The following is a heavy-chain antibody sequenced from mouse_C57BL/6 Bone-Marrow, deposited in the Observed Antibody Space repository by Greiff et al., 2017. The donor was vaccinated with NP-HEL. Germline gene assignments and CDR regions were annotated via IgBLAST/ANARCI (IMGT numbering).Heavy chain of an antibody. D-gene: IGHD1-1*01. J-gene: IGHJ2*01. CDR3: AISDDGSSYCG. CDR1: GYTFTDYY. Sequence: VQLQQSGPVLVKPGASVKMSCKASGYTFTDYYMNWVKQSHGKSLEWIGVINPYNGGTSSNQKFKGKATVTVYKSSSTAYIELNSLTSEVSAVYYCAISDDGSSYCGWGQGTTLTVSS. CDR2: INPYNGGT. V-gene: IGHV1-19*01.